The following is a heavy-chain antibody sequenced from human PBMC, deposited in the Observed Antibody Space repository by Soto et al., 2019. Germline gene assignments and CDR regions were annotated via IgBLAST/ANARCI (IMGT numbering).Heavy chain of an antibody. J-gene: IGHJ5*02. D-gene: IGHD5-18*01. CDR3: ARGIQEGFDP. CDR2: IYYNGIT. CDR1: GDSITNGDYY. V-gene: IGHV4-30-4*01. Sequence: QVSLQESGPGLVKPSQTLSLTCFVSGDSITNGDYYWSWIRQPPGKDLEWIAYIYYNGITHYNPSLKSRVTISLDPSKNHFSLKMTSLTDTDTAVYSCARGIQEGFDPWGQGTLVTVSS.